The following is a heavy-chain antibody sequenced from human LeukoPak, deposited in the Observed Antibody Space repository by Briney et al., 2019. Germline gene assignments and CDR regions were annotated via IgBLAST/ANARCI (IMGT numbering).Heavy chain of an antibody. CDR3: ARVRAAGTSWFDP. D-gene: IGHD6-13*01. CDR1: GGSISSYY. Sequence: KPSETLSLTCTVSGGSISSYYWSWIRQPPGKGLEWIGYIYYSGSTNYNPSLKSRVTMSVDTSKNQFSLRLSSVTAADTAVYYCARVRAAGTSWFDPWGQGTLVTVSS. V-gene: IGHV4-59*12. J-gene: IGHJ5*02. CDR2: IYYSGST.